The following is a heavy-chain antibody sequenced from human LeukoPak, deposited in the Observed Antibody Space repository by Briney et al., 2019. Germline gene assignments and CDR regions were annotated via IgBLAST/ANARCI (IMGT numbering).Heavy chain of an antibody. J-gene: IGHJ6*02. CDR3: ARGLRGIAAAAAEYGMGV. CDR1: GGSISSGGYS. CDR2: IYHSGST. V-gene: IGHV4-30-2*01. Sequence: SETLSLTCAVSGGSISSGGYSWSWIRQPPGKGLEWIVYIYHSGSTYYNPSLKSRVTISVDRSKNQFSLKLSSVTAADTAVYYCARGLRGIAAAAAEYGMGVWGQGTTVTVSS. D-gene: IGHD6-13*01.